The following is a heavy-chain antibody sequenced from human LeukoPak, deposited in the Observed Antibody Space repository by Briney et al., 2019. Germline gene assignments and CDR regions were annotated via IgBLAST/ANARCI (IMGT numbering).Heavy chain of an antibody. Sequence: PGGSLRLSCAASGFTFSNYGMHWVRQAPGKGLEWVAVIWYVGSNKYYADSVKGRFTISRDNSMNTLYLQMNSLRAEDTAVYYCARDPRIGYCSGGTCSFLDYWGQGTLVTVSS. CDR3: ARDPRIGYCSGGTCSFLDY. D-gene: IGHD2-15*01. V-gene: IGHV3-33*01. CDR2: IWYVGSNK. CDR1: GFTFSNYG. J-gene: IGHJ4*02.